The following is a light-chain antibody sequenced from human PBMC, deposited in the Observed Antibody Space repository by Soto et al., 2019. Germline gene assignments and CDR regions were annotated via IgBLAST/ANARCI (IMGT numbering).Light chain of an antibody. CDR2: DVS. J-gene: IGLJ2*01. CDR3: SSYTSCSTRELV. Sequence: QSALTQPASVSGSPGQSITISCTGTSSDVGGYNYVSWYQQHPGKAPKLMIYDVSNRPSGVSNRFSGSKSGNTASLTISGLQAEDEADYYCSSYTSCSTRELVFGGGTKLTVL. CDR1: SSDVGGYNY. V-gene: IGLV2-14*01.